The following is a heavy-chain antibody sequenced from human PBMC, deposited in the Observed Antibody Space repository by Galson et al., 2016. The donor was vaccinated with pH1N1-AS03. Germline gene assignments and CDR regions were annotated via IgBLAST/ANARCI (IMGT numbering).Heavy chain of an antibody. V-gene: IGHV3-23*01. CDR3: AKDRVYDDSQWVFDY. CDR2: VVTGGDA. J-gene: IGHJ4*02. CDR1: GFRLTSIA. D-gene: IGHD5/OR15-5a*01. Sequence: SLRLSCAASGFRLTSIAMTWVRQAPGKGLEWVSGVVTGGDAYFAASVKGRFSISRDDSKNTMYLQMDSLGVEDTAIYYCAKDRVYDDSQWVFDYWGQGNPVTVSS.